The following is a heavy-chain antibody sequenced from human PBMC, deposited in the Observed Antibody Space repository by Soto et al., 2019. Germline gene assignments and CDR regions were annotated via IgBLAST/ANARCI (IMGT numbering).Heavy chain of an antibody. CDR2: ISYDGSNK. D-gene: IGHD3-3*01. CDR1: GFTFSSYA. V-gene: IGHV3-30-3*01. J-gene: IGHJ6*02. Sequence: PGGSLRLSCAASGFTFSSYAMHWVRQAPGKGLEWVAVISYDGSNKYYADSVKGRFTISRDNSKNTLYLQMNSLRAEDTAVYYCTRGRLPFYDFYSMDVWGQGTTVTVSS. CDR3: TRGRLPFYDFYSMDV.